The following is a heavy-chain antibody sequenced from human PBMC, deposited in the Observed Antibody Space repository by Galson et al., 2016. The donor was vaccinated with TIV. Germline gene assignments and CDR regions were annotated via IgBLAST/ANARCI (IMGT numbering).Heavy chain of an antibody. CDR2: INTGNGNT. V-gene: IGHV1-3*04. J-gene: IGHJ3*01. CDR1: GYSFTNYN. D-gene: IGHD1-26*01. CDR3: ARGIVGASKAFDV. Sequence: SVKVSCKDSGYSFTNYNIHWVRQAPGQGLEWMGWINTGNGNTKYSQKLKGRVTLSGDTSATTAYMELNSLTSEDMAAYYCARGIVGASKAFDVWGQGTMVTVSS.